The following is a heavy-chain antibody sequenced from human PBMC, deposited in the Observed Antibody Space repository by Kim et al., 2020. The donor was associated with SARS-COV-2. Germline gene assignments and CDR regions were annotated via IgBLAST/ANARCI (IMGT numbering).Heavy chain of an antibody. CDR2: ISYDGSNK. J-gene: IGHJ4*02. Sequence: GGSLRLSCAASGFTFSSCAMHWVRQAPGKGLEWVAVISYDGSNKYYADSVKGRFTISRDNSKNTLYLQMNSLRAEDTAVYYCARDPTAPVGAGIAVGYFDYWGQGTLVTVSS. V-gene: IGHV3-30-3*01. CDR3: ARDPTAPVGAGIAVGYFDY. D-gene: IGHD6-19*01. CDR1: GFTFSSCA.